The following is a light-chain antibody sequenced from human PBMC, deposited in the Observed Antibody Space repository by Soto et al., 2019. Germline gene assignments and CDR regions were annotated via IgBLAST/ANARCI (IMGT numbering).Light chain of an antibody. V-gene: IGKV3-15*01. CDR1: QSISSN. CDR2: GAS. Sequence: EIVMTQSPDTLSVSPVEIATLSCMASQSISSNLAWYLQKVGQAPRLLIYGASTRAPGISARFSGSGSGTEFTLTISSLQSEDFAIYYCQQYNNWSWTFGQGTKVDI. J-gene: IGKJ1*01. CDR3: QQYNNWSWT.